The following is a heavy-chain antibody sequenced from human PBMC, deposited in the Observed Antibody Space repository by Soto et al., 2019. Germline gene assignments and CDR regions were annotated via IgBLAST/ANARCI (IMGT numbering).Heavy chain of an antibody. CDR3: ARDTGTGLYYYYGMDV. J-gene: IGHJ6*02. D-gene: IGHD2-8*02. Sequence: QVQLVESGGGVVQPGRSLRLSCAASGFTFSNYTMHWVRQAPGKGLEWVAVIWYDGSNKYYADSVKGRFTLSRDNSKNTVFLQMNSLRAEDTAVYYCARDTGTGLYYYYGMDVWGQGATVTVSS. V-gene: IGHV3-33*01. CDR1: GFTFSNYT. CDR2: IWYDGSNK.